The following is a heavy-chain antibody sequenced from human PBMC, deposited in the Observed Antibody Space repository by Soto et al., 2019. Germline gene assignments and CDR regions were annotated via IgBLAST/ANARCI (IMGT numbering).Heavy chain of an antibody. J-gene: IGHJ4*02. CDR1: GFTFSSYW. Sequence: EMQLVESGGGLVQPGGSLRLSCAASGFTFSSYWMNWVRQGPGKGLVWVSRINSDGSDTSYADSVKGRFTISRDNAKITLYLQMNSLRAEDTAVYSSARLDITSWAFDYWGQGTLVTVSS. V-gene: IGHV3-74*01. CDR3: ARLDITSWAFDY. D-gene: IGHD6-13*01. CDR2: INSDGSDT.